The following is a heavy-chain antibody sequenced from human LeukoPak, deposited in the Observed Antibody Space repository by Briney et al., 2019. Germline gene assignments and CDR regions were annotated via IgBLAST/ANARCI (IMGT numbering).Heavy chain of an antibody. CDR1: GGSISSSSYY. V-gene: IGHV4-39*07. D-gene: IGHD3-3*01. J-gene: IGHJ6*03. Sequence: PSETLSLTCTVSGGSISSSSYYWGWIRQPPGTGLEWIGSIYYSGSTYYNPSLKSRVTISVDTSKNQFSLKLSSVTAADTAVYYCARITIFGVVRYYYYYYMDVWGKGTTVTVCS. CDR3: ARITIFGVVRYYYYYYMDV. CDR2: IYYSGST.